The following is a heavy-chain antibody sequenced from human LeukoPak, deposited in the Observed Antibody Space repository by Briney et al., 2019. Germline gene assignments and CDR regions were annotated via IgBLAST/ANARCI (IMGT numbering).Heavy chain of an antibody. V-gene: IGHV3-30*18. CDR3: AKIGMTTVTTPVDY. J-gene: IGHJ4*02. Sequence: PGRSLRLSCAASGFTFSSHGMHWVRQAPGKGPEWVSVISYDGSNKYYADSVKGRFTISRDNSKNTLYLQMNSLRAEDTAVYYCAKIGMTTVTTPVDYWGQGTLLTVPS. CDR2: ISYDGSNK. D-gene: IGHD4-17*01. CDR1: GFTFSSHG.